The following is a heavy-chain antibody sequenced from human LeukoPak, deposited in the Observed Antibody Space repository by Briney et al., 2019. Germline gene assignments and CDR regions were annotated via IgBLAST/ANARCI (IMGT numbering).Heavy chain of an antibody. Sequence: GGSLRLSCAASGFTFSSYWMHWVRQAPGKGLVWVSRINGDGSSTSYADSVKGRFTISRDNAKNTLYLQMNSPRSDDTAVYYCARRLLPVDGTGRDDYWGQGTLVTVSS. D-gene: IGHD6-19*01. V-gene: IGHV3-74*01. J-gene: IGHJ4*02. CDR1: GFTFSSYW. CDR3: ARRLLPVDGTGRDDY. CDR2: INGDGSST.